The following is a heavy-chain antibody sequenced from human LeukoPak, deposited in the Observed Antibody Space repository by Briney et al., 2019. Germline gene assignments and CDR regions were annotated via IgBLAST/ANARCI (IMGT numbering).Heavy chain of an antibody. CDR2: IYYGGST. J-gene: IGHJ3*02. V-gene: IGHV4-39*07. Sequence: SETLSLTCTVPGGSISRNSDYWGWIRQPPGKGLEWIGSIYYGGSTYYNPSLKSRVTISVDTSKNQFSLKLTSVTAADTAVYYCARVATIASSGSTFDIWGQGTMVTVSS. CDR1: GGSISRNSDY. CDR3: ARVATIASSGSTFDI. D-gene: IGHD6-13*01.